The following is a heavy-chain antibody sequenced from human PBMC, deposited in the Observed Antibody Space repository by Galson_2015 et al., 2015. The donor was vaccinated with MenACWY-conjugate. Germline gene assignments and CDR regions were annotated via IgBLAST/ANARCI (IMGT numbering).Heavy chain of an antibody. D-gene: IGHD3-3*01. J-gene: IGHJ3*02. CDR2: INHSGST. CDR1: GGSFSGYY. CDR3: ARGLLRFLEWLLWYDAFDI. V-gene: IGHV4-34*01. Sequence: ETLSLTCAVYGGSFSGYYWSWIRQPPGKGLEWIGEINHSGSTNSNPSLKSRVTISVDTSKNQFSLKLSSVTAADTAVYYCARGLLRFLEWLLWYDAFDIWGQGTMVTVSS.